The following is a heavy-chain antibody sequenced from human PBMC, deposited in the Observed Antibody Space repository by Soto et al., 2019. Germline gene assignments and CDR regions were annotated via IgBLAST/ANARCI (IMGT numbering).Heavy chain of an antibody. V-gene: IGHV3-53*01. D-gene: IGHD1-1*01. CDR1: GLTISGKKY. CDR2: LYDVDGS. CDR3: ATWHEREHAFDV. Sequence: DVQLVASGGGLIQPGESLRLSCAAFGLTISGKKYVAWVRQAPGKGLEWVSALYDVDGSFYADSVTGRFTTSSDSSKTTVYLQMNDLRPDDTSVYYCATWHEREHAFDVWGHGKPVTISA. J-gene: IGHJ3*01.